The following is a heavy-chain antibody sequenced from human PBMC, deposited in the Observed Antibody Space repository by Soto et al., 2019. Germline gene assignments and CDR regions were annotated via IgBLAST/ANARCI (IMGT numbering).Heavy chain of an antibody. Sequence: QAQLVQSGAEMKKPGASVKVSCKATGYTFSAYTMNWVRQAPGQSLEWMGWINAGSGNTNYSQNFQGRVSITRDTAASTVYMALTGLTSEDTAVYYCARDTETLGPRANDALDIWGQGTMVTVSS. V-gene: IGHV1-3*01. CDR1: GYTFSAYT. CDR2: INAGSGNT. CDR3: ARDTETLGPRANDALDI. D-gene: IGHD3-3*02. J-gene: IGHJ3*02.